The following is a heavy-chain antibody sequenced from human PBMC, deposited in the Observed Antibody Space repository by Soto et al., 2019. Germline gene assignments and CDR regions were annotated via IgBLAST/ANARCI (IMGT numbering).Heavy chain of an antibody. Sequence: GGSLRLSCAASGFTFSDYYMSWIRQAPGKGLEWVSYISSSSSYTNYADSVKGRFTISRDNAKNSLYLQMNSLRAEDTAVYYCARDLNYGDNQHYYYGMDVWGQGTTVTVSS. D-gene: IGHD4-17*01. CDR3: ARDLNYGDNQHYYYGMDV. V-gene: IGHV3-11*06. CDR2: ISSSSSYT. CDR1: GFTFSDYY. J-gene: IGHJ6*02.